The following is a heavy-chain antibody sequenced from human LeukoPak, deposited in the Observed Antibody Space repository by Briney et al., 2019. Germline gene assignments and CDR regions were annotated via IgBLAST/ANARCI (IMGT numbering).Heavy chain of an antibody. V-gene: IGHV1-69*06. CDR3: AINQAGYSGGGSCYRHEFYYMDV. CDR1: GGTFSTYV. D-gene: IGHD2-15*01. J-gene: IGHJ6*03. CDR2: IIPVFGTA. Sequence: AASVKVSCKASGGTFSTYVISWVRQAPGQGLEWMGGIIPVFGTANYAEKFQDRVTITADKSTSTAYMELSSLRSEDTAMYYCAINQAGYSGGGSCYRHEFYYMDVWGKGTSVTVSS.